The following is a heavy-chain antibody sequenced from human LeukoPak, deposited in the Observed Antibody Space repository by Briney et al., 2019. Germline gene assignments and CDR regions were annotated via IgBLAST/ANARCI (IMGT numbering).Heavy chain of an antibody. CDR1: DESFSACI. Sequence: PSETLSLTCVVDDESFSACIWSFIRRPPGKGLEWIGEINHSGSTNYSPSLRSRITISVDTSMKHFSLRLTSVTAADSAIYYCVRNFDNWGQGTLVTVSS. CDR2: INHSGST. J-gene: IGHJ4*02. CDR3: VRNFDN. V-gene: IGHV4-34*01.